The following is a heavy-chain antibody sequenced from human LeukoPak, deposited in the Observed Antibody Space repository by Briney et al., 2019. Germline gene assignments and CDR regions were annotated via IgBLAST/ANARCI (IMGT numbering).Heavy chain of an antibody. CDR1: GLTFSSCA. J-gene: IGHJ4*02. D-gene: IGHD5-24*01. V-gene: IGHV3-23*01. Sequence: PGGSLRLSCAASGLTFSSCAMSWVRQAPGKGLEWVSVISGSAGSTYYADSVKGRFTISRDNSKNTLYLQMNSLRAEDTAVYYCARAKEMARFDYWGQGTLVTVSS. CDR3: ARAKEMARFDY. CDR2: ISGSAGST.